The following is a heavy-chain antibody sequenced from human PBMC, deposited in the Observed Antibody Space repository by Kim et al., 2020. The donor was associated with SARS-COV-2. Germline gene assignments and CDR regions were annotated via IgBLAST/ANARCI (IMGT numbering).Heavy chain of an antibody. D-gene: IGHD4-17*01. CDR2: ISSGGTT. CDR3: ANDSPTYGDTDS. CDR1: GFTFSNYA. V-gene: IGHV3-23*01. Sequence: GGSLRLSCAASGFTFSNYAMTWVRQAPGKGLEWVSIISSGGTTYYADSVKGRFTISRDNSKNPLSLQMNSLRAEDTAVYYCANDSPTYGDTDSWGQGTLVTVSS. J-gene: IGHJ4*02.